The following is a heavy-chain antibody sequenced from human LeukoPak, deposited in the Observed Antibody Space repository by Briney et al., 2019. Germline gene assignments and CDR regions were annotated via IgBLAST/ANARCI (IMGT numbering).Heavy chain of an antibody. CDR2: IRYDGSNK. V-gene: IGHV3-30*02. J-gene: IGHJ4*02. CDR1: GFTFSSYG. Sequence: GGSLRLTCAASGFTFSSYGMHWLRQAPGKGLEWVAFIRYDGSNKYYADSVKGRFTISRDNSKNTLYLQMNSLRAEDTAVYYCAKELNYYDSSGYYIRWGQGTLVTVSS. D-gene: IGHD3-22*01. CDR3: AKELNYYDSSGYYIR.